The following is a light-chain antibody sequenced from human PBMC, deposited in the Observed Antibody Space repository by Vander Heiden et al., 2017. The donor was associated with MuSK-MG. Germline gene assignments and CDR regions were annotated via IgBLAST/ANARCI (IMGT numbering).Light chain of an antibody. Sequence: EIVLTQSPAFQSVTPKEKVTITCRASQSISSRLHWYQQKPDQSPKLLIKYASQSYSGVPSRFSGSGSGTDFTLTINSLEAEDAATYYCQQSSSLPNNFGGGTKVEIK. CDR2: YAS. CDR1: QSISSR. CDR3: QQSSSLPNN. V-gene: IGKV6-21*01. J-gene: IGKJ4*01.